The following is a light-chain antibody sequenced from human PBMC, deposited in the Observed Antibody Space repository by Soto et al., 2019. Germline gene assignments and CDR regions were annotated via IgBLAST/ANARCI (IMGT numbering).Light chain of an antibody. CDR3: QQYNNWPPWT. J-gene: IGKJ1*01. Sequence: EIVITQSPASPSVSPGGRATLSCRASQRVSSNLAWYQQKPGQAPRLLIYGASTRATGIPARFSGSGSGTEFTLTISSLQSEDFAVYYCQQYNNWPPWTFGQGTKVDIK. CDR1: QRVSSN. V-gene: IGKV3-15*01. CDR2: GAS.